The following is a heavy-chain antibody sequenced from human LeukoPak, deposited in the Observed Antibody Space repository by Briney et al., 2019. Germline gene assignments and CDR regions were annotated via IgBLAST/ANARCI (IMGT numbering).Heavy chain of an antibody. V-gene: IGHV3-23*01. J-gene: IGHJ4*02. Sequence: DSVKGRFTISRDNSKNTLYLQMNSLRAEDSAVYYCAKDPQQGYYGSGSYYQDSWGQGTLVTVSS. CDR3: AKDPQQGYYGSGSYYQDS. D-gene: IGHD3-10*01.